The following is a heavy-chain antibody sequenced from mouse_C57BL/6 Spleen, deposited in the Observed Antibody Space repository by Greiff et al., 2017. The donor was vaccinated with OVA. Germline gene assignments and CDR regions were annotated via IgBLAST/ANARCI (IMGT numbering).Heavy chain of an antibody. CDR2: IDPSDSET. D-gene: IGHD4-1*01. Sequence: QVQLQQPWAELVRPGSSVKLSCKASGYTFTSYWMHWVKQRPIQGLEWIGNIDPSDSETHYNQKFKDKATLTVDKSSSTAYMQLSSLTSEDSAVYYCARPLNWDEAWFAYWGQGTLVTVSA. CDR3: ARPLNWDEAWFAY. CDR1: GYTFTSYW. V-gene: IGHV1-52*01. J-gene: IGHJ3*01.